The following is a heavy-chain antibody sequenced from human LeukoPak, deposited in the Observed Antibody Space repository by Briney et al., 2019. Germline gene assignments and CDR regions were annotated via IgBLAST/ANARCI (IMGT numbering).Heavy chain of an antibody. CDR2: IYTSGST. Sequence: SETLSLTCAVSGGSISSYYWSWIRQPAGKGLEWIGRIYTSGSTNYNPSLKSRVTVSVDKSKNQFSLRLSSVTAADTAVYYCARDRSVTTVAVPTMDVWGKGTTVTVSS. CDR3: ARDRSVTTVAVPTMDV. J-gene: IGHJ6*03. V-gene: IGHV4-4*07. D-gene: IGHD4-11*01. CDR1: GGSISSYY.